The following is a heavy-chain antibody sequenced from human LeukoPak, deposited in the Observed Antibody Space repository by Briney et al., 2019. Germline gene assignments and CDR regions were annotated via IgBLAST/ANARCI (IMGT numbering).Heavy chain of an antibody. CDR2: IYHSGST. CDR3: ARGGAARLHFQN. J-gene: IGHJ1*01. D-gene: IGHD6-6*01. Sequence: SETLSLTCTVSGRSISTYYWNWIRQPPAKGLEWIGYIYHSGSTNYNPSLQSRVTISVDTAKNQFSLNLNSVTAADTGVYYCARGGAARLHFQNWGQGTLVTVSS. CDR1: GRSISTYY. V-gene: IGHV4-59*01.